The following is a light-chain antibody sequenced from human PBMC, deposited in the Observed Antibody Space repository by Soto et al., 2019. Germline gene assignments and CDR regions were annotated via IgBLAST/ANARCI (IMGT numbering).Light chain of an antibody. V-gene: IGLV4-69*01. CDR1: SGHSSYA. Sequence: QPVLTQSPSASASLGASVKLTCTLSSGHSSYAIAWHQQQPEKGPRYLMKLNSDGSHSKGDGIPDRFSGSSSGAERDLTIASLQSEDEADYYCQTWGTGIRGVFGGGTKLTVL. J-gene: IGLJ2*01. CDR3: QTWGTGIRGV. CDR2: LNSDGSH.